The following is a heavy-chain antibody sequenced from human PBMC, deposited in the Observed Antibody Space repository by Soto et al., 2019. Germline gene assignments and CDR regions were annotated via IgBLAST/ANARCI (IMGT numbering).Heavy chain of an antibody. CDR3: ARSSERQQLVRYNYYCGMDV. CDR1: GGTFSSYA. V-gene: IGHV1-69*01. J-gene: IGHJ6*02. CDR2: IIPIFGTA. Sequence: QVQLVQSGAEVKKPGSSVKVSCKASGGTFSSYAISWVRQAPGQGLEWMGGIIPIFGTANYAQKFQGRVTITADESTSTGYMELRSLRSEDTAVYYCARSSERQQLVRYNYYCGMDVWGQGTTVTVSS. D-gene: IGHD6-13*01.